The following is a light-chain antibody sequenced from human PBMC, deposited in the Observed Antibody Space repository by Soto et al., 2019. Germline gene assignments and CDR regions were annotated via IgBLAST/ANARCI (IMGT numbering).Light chain of an antibody. J-gene: IGKJ1*01. V-gene: IGKV1-5*03. Sequence: DIKMTQSPSTLSASVGDRVTITCRASQSISSWLAWYQQKPGKAPKLLIYKASSLESGFPSRFSGSGSGTEFTLTISSLQPDDFATYYCQQYNRGTFGQGTKVEIK. CDR2: KAS. CDR3: QQYNRGT. CDR1: QSISSW.